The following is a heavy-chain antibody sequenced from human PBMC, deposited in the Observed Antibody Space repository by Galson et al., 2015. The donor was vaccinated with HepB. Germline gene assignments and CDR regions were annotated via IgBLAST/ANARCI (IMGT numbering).Heavy chain of an antibody. CDR3: ARTTSGQWYFDL. Sequence: SLRLSCAASGFIFSNYAMHWVRQAPGKGLEWVAVISYDGSNKYYADSVKGRFTISRDNSKNTLYLQMNSLRAEDTAVYYCARTTSGQWYFDLWGRGTLVTVSS. CDR1: GFIFSNYA. CDR2: ISYDGSNK. D-gene: IGHD3-10*01. J-gene: IGHJ2*01. V-gene: IGHV3-30*04.